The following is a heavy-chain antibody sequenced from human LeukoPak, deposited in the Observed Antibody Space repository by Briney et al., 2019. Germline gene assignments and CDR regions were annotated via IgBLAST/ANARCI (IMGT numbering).Heavy chain of an antibody. CDR3: AREGDILTGYYHYYYYGMDV. Sequence: GSLRLSCAASGFTFSSYAMHWVRQAPGKGLEWVVVISYDGSNKYYADSVKGRFTISRDNSKNTLYLQMNSLRAEDTAVYYCAREGDILTGYYHYYYYGMDVWGQGTTVTVSS. CDR2: ISYDGSNK. V-gene: IGHV3-30-3*01. J-gene: IGHJ6*02. D-gene: IGHD3-9*01. CDR1: GFTFSSYA.